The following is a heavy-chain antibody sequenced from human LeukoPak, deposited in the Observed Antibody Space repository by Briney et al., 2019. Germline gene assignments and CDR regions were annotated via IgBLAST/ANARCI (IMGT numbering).Heavy chain of an antibody. J-gene: IGHJ4*02. Sequence: GKSLRLSCAASGFTFSTYTIHWVRQTPGKGLEWVAVISYDGSSDYYADSVKGRFTISRDDSKNTLYLQMNSLRAEDTAVYCCARASRWLQVGFDYWGQGTPVTVSS. CDR3: ARASRWLQVGFDY. D-gene: IGHD5-24*01. V-gene: IGHV3-30-3*01. CDR1: GFTFSTYT. CDR2: ISYDGSSD.